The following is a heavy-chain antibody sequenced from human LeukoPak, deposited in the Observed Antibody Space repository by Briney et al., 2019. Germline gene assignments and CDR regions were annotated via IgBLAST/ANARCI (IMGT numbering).Heavy chain of an antibody. CDR1: GFTFSSYA. CDR2: ISGSGGST. CDR3: AKDYYDSSGQKGSYYFDY. V-gene: IGHV3-23*01. D-gene: IGHD3-22*01. Sequence: PGGSLRLSCAASGFTFSSYATSWVRQAPGKGLEWVSAISGSGGSTYYADSVKGRFTISRDNSKNTLYLQMNSLRAEDTAVYYCAKDYYDSSGQKGSYYFDYWGQGTLVTVSS. J-gene: IGHJ4*02.